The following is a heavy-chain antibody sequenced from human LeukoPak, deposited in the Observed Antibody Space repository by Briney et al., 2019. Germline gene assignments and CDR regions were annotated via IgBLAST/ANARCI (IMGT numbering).Heavy chain of an antibody. Sequence: GASVKVSCKASGYTFTGYYMHWVRQAPGQGLEWMGWINPNSGGTNYAQKFQGRVTMTRDTSISTAYMELSRLRSDDTAVYYCARGGITMVRGVPSGWFDPWGQGTLVTVSS. CDR2: INPNSGGT. V-gene: IGHV1-2*02. J-gene: IGHJ5*02. D-gene: IGHD3-10*01. CDR1: GYTFTGYY. CDR3: ARGGITMVRGVPSGWFDP.